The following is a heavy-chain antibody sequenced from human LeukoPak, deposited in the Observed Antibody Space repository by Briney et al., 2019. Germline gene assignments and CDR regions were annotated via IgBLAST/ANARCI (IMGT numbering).Heavy chain of an antibody. Sequence: PGGSLRLSCAASGFTFSSYAMSWVRQAPGKGLEWVSGISDGGITIYYADSVKGRFTISRDNSKNTLYLQMNSLRVEDTAVYYCARAVGAVAATAEYFQHWGQGTLVTVSS. J-gene: IGHJ1*01. CDR2: ISDGGITI. V-gene: IGHV3-23*01. CDR3: ARAVGAVAATAEYFQH. D-gene: IGHD6-19*01. CDR1: GFTFSSYA.